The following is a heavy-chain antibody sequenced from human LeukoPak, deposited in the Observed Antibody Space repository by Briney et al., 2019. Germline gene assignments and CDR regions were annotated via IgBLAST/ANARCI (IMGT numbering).Heavy chain of an antibody. CDR3: ARVQGSSGPGIFEY. Sequence: GGSLRLSCAASGFTFSNYWMSWVRQPPGKGLEGVANIKQDGSKKYYVDSVKGRFTISRDNAKNSLYLQMNSPRVEDTTVYYCARVQGSSGPGIFEYWGQGTLVPVSS. V-gene: IGHV3-7*04. CDR2: IKQDGSKK. J-gene: IGHJ4*02. CDR1: GFTFSNYW. D-gene: IGHD6-19*01.